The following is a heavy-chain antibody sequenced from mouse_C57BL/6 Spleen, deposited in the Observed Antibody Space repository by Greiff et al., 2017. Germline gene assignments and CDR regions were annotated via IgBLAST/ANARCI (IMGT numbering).Heavy chain of an antibody. Sequence: VQLQQPGAELVKPGASVKLSCKASGYTFTSYWMHWVKQRPGQGLEWIGMIHPNSGSTNYNEKFKSKATLTVDKSSSTAYMQLSSLTSEDSAVYYCARRGDGVYYAIDYWGQGTSVTVSS. CDR2: IHPNSGST. CDR1: GYTFTSYW. J-gene: IGHJ4*01. V-gene: IGHV1-64*01. CDR3: ARRGDGVYYAIDY. D-gene: IGHD1-2*01.